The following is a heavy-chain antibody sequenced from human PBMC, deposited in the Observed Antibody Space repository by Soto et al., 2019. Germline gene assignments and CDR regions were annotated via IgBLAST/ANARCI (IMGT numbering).Heavy chain of an antibody. CDR1: GGTFSSYA. D-gene: IGHD3-22*01. CDR2: IIPIFGTA. CDR3: ARDASGYYYTWFDP. Sequence: QVQLVQSGAEVKKPGSSVKVSCKASGGTFSSYAISWVRQAPGQGLEWMGGIIPIFGTANSAQKFQGRVTITADESTSTAYMELSSLRSEDTAVYYCARDASGYYYTWFDPWGQGTLVTVSS. V-gene: IGHV1-69*01. J-gene: IGHJ5*02.